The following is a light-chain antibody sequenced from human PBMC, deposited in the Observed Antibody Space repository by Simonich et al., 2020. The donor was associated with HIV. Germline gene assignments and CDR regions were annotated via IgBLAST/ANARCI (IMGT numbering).Light chain of an antibody. J-gene: IGKJ4*01. CDR1: QSISTW. Sequence: DIQMTQSPSTLSASVGDRVTITCRASQSISTWLAWYQQKPGKAPKLLIYKASSLEGGVPSRFSGSGSGTEFTLTISSLQPDDFATYYCQQFNSDSLTFGGGTKVEIK. V-gene: IGKV1-5*03. CDR2: KAS. CDR3: QQFNSDSLT.